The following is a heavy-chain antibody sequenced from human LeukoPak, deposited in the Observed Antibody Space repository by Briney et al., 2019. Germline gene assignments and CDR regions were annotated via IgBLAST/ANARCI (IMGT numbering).Heavy chain of an antibody. CDR3: AKGSTFLNYFDF. D-gene: IGHD3-16*01. CDR1: GFTFSSYA. Sequence: GGSLRLSCAASGFTFSSYAMHWVRQAPGKGLEWVAVISYDGSNKYYADSVKGRFTISRDNSKNTLYLQMNSLRTEDTAVYYCAKGSTFLNYFDFWGQGTLVTVSS. CDR2: ISYDGSNK. J-gene: IGHJ4*02. V-gene: IGHV3-30*04.